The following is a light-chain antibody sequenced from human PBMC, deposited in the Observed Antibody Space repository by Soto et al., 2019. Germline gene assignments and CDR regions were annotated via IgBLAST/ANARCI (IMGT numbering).Light chain of an antibody. CDR3: QQYYSTPQT. Sequence: DIVMTQSPDSLAVSLGERATINCKSSQSVLYSSNNKNYLAWYQQKPGQPPKLLIYWASTRESGVPDRFSGTRSGTDFTLNISSLQAEDVAVYYCQQYYSTPQTFGQGTKLEIK. V-gene: IGKV4-1*01. CDR2: WAS. CDR1: QSVLYSSNNKNY. J-gene: IGKJ2*01.